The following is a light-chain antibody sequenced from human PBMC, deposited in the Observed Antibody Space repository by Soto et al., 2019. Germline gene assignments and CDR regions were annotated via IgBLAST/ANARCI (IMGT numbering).Light chain of an antibody. CDR2: DVT. CDR1: SSDVGGYNY. J-gene: IGLJ1*01. CDR3: CSYAGSYPYV. Sequence: QSALTQPRSVSGSPGQSVTISCTGTSSDVGGYNYVSWYQHHPGKAPKLMIYDVTKRPSGVRDRFSASKSGNTASLTISGLQAEDEADYYCCSYAGSYPYVFGTGTKVTV. V-gene: IGLV2-11*01.